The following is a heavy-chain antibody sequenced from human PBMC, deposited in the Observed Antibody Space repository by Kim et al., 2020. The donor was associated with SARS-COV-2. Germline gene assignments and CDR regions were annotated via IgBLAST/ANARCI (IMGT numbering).Heavy chain of an antibody. Sequence: GGSLRLSCAASGFTFSSYSMNWVRQAPGKGLEWVSSISSSSSYIYYADSVKGRFTISRDNAKNSLYLQMNSLRAEDTAVYYCARGRRGYSGYDSVSYYYYYGMDVWGQGTTVTVS. CDR3: ARGRRGYSGYDSVSYYYYYGMDV. CDR1: GFTFSSYS. J-gene: IGHJ6*02. D-gene: IGHD5-12*01. V-gene: IGHV3-21*01. CDR2: ISSSSSYI.